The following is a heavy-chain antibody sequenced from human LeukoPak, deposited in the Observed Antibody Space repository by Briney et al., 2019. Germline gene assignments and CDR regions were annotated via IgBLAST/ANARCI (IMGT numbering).Heavy chain of an antibody. CDR2: IYPGDSDT. Sequence: HGESLKISCKGSGYSFTSYWIGWVRQMPGKGLEWMGIIYPGDSDTRYSPSFQGQVTISADKSISTAYLQWSSLKASDTAMYYCARHHYYDGSGYLIDYWGQGTLVTVSS. V-gene: IGHV5-51*01. D-gene: IGHD3-22*01. CDR3: ARHHYYDGSGYLIDY. J-gene: IGHJ4*02. CDR1: GYSFTSYW.